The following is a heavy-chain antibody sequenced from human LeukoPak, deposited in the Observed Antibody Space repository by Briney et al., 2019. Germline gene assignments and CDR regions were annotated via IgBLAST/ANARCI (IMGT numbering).Heavy chain of an antibody. Sequence: ASVKVSCKASGYTFTGYYMHWVRQAPGQGLEWMGWINPNSGGTNYAQKFQGRVTMTRDTSISTAYMELSRLRSDDTAVYYCARVMGYGSNWFDPWGQGTLVTVS. CDR1: GYTFTGYY. V-gene: IGHV1-2*02. CDR3: ARVMGYGSNWFDP. J-gene: IGHJ5*02. D-gene: IGHD4-17*01. CDR2: INPNSGGT.